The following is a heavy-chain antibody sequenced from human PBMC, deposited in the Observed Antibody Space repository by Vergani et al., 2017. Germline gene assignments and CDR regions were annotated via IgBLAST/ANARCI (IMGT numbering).Heavy chain of an antibody. CDR1: GFTFDDYA. CDR3: VKDIAAAGNYWYFDL. J-gene: IGHJ2*01. Sequence: EVQLVESGGGLVQPGRSLRLSCAASGFTFDDYAMHWVRQAPGKGLEGVSGNNWNSGSIAYAESVKGRLTISRDNAKNYLYLQMNSLRAEDTALYDCVKDIAAAGNYWYFDLWGRGTLVTVSS. V-gene: IGHV3-9*01. D-gene: IGHD6-13*01. CDR2: NNWNSGSI.